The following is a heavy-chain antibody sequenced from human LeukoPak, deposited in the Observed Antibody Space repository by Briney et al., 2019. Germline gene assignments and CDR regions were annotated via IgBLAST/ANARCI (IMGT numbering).Heavy chain of an antibody. V-gene: IGHV3-30*04. CDR1: GFTFSSYA. Sequence: GGSLRLSCAASGFTFSSYAMHWVRQAPGKGLEWVAVISYDGSNKYYADSVKGRFTISRDNSDNTLYLQMNSLRAEDTAVYYCARGTEDYGDPLDYWGQGTLVTVSS. J-gene: IGHJ4*02. D-gene: IGHD4-17*01. CDR2: ISYDGSNK. CDR3: ARGTEDYGDPLDY.